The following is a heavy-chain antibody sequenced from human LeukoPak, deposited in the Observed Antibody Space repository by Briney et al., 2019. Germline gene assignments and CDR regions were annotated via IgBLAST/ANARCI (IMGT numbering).Heavy chain of an antibody. Sequence: GGSLRPSCAASGFTFSSYSMNWVRQAPGKGLEWVSYISSSGSTLHYADSVKGRFTISRDSAKSSLYLQLNSLGDEDTAVYYCAREYSSSSGKALDYWGQGTLVTVSS. CDR1: GFTFSSYS. D-gene: IGHD6-6*01. J-gene: IGHJ4*02. CDR3: AREYSSSSGKALDY. CDR2: ISSSGSTL. V-gene: IGHV3-48*02.